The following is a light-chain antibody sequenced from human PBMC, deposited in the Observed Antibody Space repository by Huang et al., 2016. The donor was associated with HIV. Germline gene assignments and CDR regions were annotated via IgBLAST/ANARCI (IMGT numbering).Light chain of an antibody. J-gene: IGKJ2*01. CDR2: WAS. CDR3: QQYYISPPT. V-gene: IGKV4-1*01. CDR1: QSGLSRTTNKTY. Sequence: DIVMTKSPDSLAGSLGERATINCKSSQSGLSRTTNKTYLAWDQQLPGQSPTRLIYWASTRRSGVPDRFSASGSGTHFTLTISSLQAEDVAFYYCQQYYISPPTFGQGTKLEI.